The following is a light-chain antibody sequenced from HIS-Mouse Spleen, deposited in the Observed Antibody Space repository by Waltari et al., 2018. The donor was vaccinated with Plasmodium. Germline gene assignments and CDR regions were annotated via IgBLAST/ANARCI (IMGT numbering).Light chain of an antibody. Sequence: EIVMTQSPATLSVSPGERATLSCRASQSVSSNLAWYQQIPGQAPRLLIYGASTRATGIPARFSGSGSGTEFTLTISSLQSEDFAVYYCQQYNNWSFTFGPGTKVEIK. V-gene: IGKV3-15*01. CDR1: QSVSSN. J-gene: IGKJ3*01. CDR2: GAS. CDR3: QQYNNWSFT.